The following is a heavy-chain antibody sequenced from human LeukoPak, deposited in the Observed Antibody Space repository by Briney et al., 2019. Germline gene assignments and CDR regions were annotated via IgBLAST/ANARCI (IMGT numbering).Heavy chain of an antibody. CDR1: GGSISNSYYY. V-gene: IGHV4-39*01. J-gene: IGHJ3*02. D-gene: IGHD5-18*01. Sequence: SETLSLTCTVSGGSISNSYYYWGWIRQPPGKGLEWIANIYYSGSTYYNPSLKSRVTMSVDTSKNQFSLKLSSVTAADTAVYYCARHRRDGRYSHAFDIWGQGTMVTVSS. CDR3: ARHRRDGRYSHAFDI. CDR2: IYYSGST.